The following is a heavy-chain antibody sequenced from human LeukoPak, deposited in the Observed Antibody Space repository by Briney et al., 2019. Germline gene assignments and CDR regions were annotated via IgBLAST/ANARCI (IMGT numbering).Heavy chain of an antibody. CDR2: IKSKTDGGTT. V-gene: IGHV3-15*01. CDR1: GFTFTTYW. CDR3: TTDHQASGAFDI. Sequence: PGESLRLSCAASGFTFTTYWMSWVRQAPGKGLEWVGRIKSKTDGGTTDYAAPVKGRFTISRDDSKNTLYLQMNSLKTEYTAVYYCTTDHQASGAFDIWGQGTMVTVSS. D-gene: IGHD6-25*01. J-gene: IGHJ3*02.